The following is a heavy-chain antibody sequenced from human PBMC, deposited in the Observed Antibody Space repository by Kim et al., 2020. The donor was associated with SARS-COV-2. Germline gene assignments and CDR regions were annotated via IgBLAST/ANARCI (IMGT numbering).Heavy chain of an antibody. J-gene: IGHJ4*02. Sequence: ASVKVSCEASGYTFTHYGINWVRQAPGQGLEWMGWINTNTGSPTYAQDFTGRFVFSLDTSVSTAYLQISSLKAEDTAVYYCARGYCSDVSCSPDYWGQGTLVTVSS. CDR3: ARGYCSDVSCSPDY. V-gene: IGHV7-4-1*02. CDR2: INTNTGSP. D-gene: IGHD2-15*01. CDR1: GYTFTHYG.